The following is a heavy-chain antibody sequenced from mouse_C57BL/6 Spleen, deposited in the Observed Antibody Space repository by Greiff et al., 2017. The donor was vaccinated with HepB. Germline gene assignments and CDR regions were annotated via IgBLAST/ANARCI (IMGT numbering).Heavy chain of an antibody. D-gene: IGHD2-3*01. Sequence: QVQLQQPGAELVRPGSSVKLSCKASGYTFTSYWMHWVKQRPIQGLEWIGNIDPSDSETHYNQKFKDKATLTADKSSSTAYMQLSSLTSEDSAVYFCARKGDGYSAWFAYWGQGTLVTVSA. V-gene: IGHV1-52*01. CDR1: GYTFTSYW. CDR2: IDPSDSET. CDR3: ARKGDGYSAWFAY. J-gene: IGHJ3*01.